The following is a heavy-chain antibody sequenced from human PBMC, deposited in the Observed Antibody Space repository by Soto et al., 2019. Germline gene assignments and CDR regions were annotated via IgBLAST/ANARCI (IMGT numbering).Heavy chain of an antibody. Sequence: QITLKESGPTLGKPQQTPPLTCTSSGSSPTTQGVHVGWIRRPPGKALEWLALIYWDDNEVYSPSLKNRLTITKDTSKSQVVLTLATVDPVDTATYYCVYRDFGDYFFQFWGQGILVNVSS. V-gene: IGHV2-5*02. D-gene: IGHD4-17*01. J-gene: IGHJ4*02. CDR3: VYRDFGDYFFQF. CDR1: GSSPTTQGVH. CDR2: IYWDDNE.